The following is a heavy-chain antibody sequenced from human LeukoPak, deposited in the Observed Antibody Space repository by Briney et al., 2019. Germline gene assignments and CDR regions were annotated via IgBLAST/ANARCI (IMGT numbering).Heavy chain of an antibody. D-gene: IGHD3-10*01. CDR1: GFTFSSYT. CDR2: ISSSSSYI. Sequence: GGSLRLSCAASGFTFSSYTMNWVRQAPGKGLEWVSSISSSSSYIYYADSLKGRFTISRDNAKNSLYLQMNSLRPEDTAVYYCARGYGSGGGDYWGHGTLVTVSS. CDR3: ARGYGSGGGDY. V-gene: IGHV3-21*01. J-gene: IGHJ4*01.